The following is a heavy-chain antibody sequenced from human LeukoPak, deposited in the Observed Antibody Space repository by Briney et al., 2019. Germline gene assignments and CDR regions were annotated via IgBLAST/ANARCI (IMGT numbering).Heavy chain of an antibody. D-gene: IGHD3-10*01. V-gene: IGHV3-23*01. CDR3: AKDDAWLRFGE. Sequence: GGTLRLSCAAAGFTFSKHGMNWVRQAPGKGLGWVSGISPSGDITYYADSVKGRFTISRDNSQNPLYLEVISLTAEDTAVYYCAKDDAWLRFGEWSQGTLVTVSS. CDR1: GFTFSKHG. CDR2: ISPSGDIT. J-gene: IGHJ4*02.